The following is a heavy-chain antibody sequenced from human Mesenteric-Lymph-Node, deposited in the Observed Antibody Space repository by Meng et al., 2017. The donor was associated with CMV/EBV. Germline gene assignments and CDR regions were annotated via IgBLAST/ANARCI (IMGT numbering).Heavy chain of an antibody. Sequence: SETLSLTCSVSGGSISSYYWSWIRQPPGKGLQWIVYLYYSGSTNYNPSLKSRVAISVDTSKNQFSLKLSSVTAADTAVYYCARVVGAAAGTYYYYYGMDVWGQGTTVTVSS. CDR1: GGSISSYY. CDR3: ARVVGAAAGTYYYYYGMDV. V-gene: IGHV4-59*01. D-gene: IGHD6-13*01. CDR2: LYYSGST. J-gene: IGHJ6*02.